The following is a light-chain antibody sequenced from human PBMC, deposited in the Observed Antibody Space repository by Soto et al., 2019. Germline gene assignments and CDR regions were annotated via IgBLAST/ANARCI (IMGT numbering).Light chain of an antibody. V-gene: IGKV1-5*03. Sequence: DIQMTQSPSTLSASVGDGVTIACRASQSISSWLAWYQQKPGKAPKLLIYKASSLESGVPSRFSGSGSGTEFTLTISSLQPDDFATYYCQQYSSYSPETFGQGTKVEIK. J-gene: IGKJ1*01. CDR2: KAS. CDR1: QSISSW. CDR3: QQYSSYSPET.